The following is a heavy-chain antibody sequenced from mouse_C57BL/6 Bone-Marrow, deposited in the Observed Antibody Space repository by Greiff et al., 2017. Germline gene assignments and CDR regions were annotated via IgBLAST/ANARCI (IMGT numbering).Heavy chain of an antibody. CDR3: ARGDYYGSSSSWFAY. Sequence: EVQLQQSGPVLVKPGASVKMSCKASGYTFTDYYMNWVKQSHGKSLEWIGVINPYNGGTSCNQKFKGKATLTVDKSSSTAYMELNSLTSEDSAVYYCARGDYYGSSSSWFAYWGQGTLVTVSA. CDR1: GYTFTDYY. V-gene: IGHV1-19*01. D-gene: IGHD1-1*01. J-gene: IGHJ3*01. CDR2: INPYNGGT.